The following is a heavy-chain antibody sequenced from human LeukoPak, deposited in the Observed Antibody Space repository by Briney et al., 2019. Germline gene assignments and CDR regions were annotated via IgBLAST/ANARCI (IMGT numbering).Heavy chain of an antibody. J-gene: IGHJ5*02. Sequence: PSETLSLTCTVSGGSISTYYWSWIRQPPGKGLEWIGYIYYSGSTNYNPPLKSRVTISVDMSKNQFSLKLSSVTAADTAVYYCARVDQSGYDTRGWFDPWGQGTLVTVSS. V-gene: IGHV4-59*01. CDR3: ARVDQSGYDTRGWFDP. D-gene: IGHD5-12*01. CDR1: GGSISTYY. CDR2: IYYSGST.